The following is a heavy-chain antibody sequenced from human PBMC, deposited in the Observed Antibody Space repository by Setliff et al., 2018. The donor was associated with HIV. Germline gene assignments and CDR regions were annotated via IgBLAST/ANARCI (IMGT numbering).Heavy chain of an antibody. V-gene: IGHV4-4*09. Sequence: WGTLSLPWTVSGGSISSYCWNWIRQSPGRGLEWIGFIFSSGNTKYNPSLQSRVTMSIDTSKNQFSLKLTSVTAADTAVYYCARRIDNSGTFPDKKRFDTWGQGSLVTVSS. CDR3: ARRIDNSGTFPDKKRFDT. CDR1: GGSISSYC. J-gene: IGHJ5*02. D-gene: IGHD3-10*01. CDR2: IFSSGNT.